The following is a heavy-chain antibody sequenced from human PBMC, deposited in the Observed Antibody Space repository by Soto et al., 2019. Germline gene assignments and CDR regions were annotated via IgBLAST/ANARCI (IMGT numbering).Heavy chain of an antibody. J-gene: IGHJ4*02. CDR2: IYPNENT. CDR1: GFSVRSNY. Sequence: GGSLRLSCAASGFSVRSNYLSCVRKAPGKGLEWFSEIYPNENTNYDDSVRGRFTISRDNSDNTVYLHMKTLTAEDKAVYYCARQWGRDYFDYWGQGTRVTVSS. V-gene: IGHV3-53*01. CDR3: ARQWGRDYFDY. D-gene: IGHD3-16*01.